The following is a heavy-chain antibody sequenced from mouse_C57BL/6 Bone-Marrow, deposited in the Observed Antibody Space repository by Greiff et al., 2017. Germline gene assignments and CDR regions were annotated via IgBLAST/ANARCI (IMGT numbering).Heavy chain of an antibody. V-gene: IGHV5-9-1*02. D-gene: IGHD1-1*01. CDR1: GFTFSSYA. J-gene: IGHJ2*01. CDR3: TRGGDYGQGFDY. Sequence: EVHLVESGAGLVKSGGSLKLSCAASGFTFSSYAMSWVRQTPEKRLEWVAYISSGGDYIYYADTVKGRFTICIDNARNTLYLQMSSLKSEDTAMYYCTRGGDYGQGFDYWGQGTTLTVSS. CDR2: ISSGGDYI.